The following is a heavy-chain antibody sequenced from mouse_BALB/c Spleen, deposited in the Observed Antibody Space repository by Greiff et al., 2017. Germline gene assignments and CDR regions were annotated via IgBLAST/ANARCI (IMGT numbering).Heavy chain of an antibody. D-gene: IGHD1-1*01. Sequence: VQLQQPGAELVRPGASVKLSCKASGYTFTSYWINWVKQRPGQGLEWIGNIYPSDSYTNYNQKFKDKATLTVDKSSSTAYMQLSSPTSEDSAVYYCTRKNYGHFDYWGQGTTLTVSS. J-gene: IGHJ2*01. CDR1: GYTFTSYW. V-gene: IGHV1-69*02. CDR3: TRKNYGHFDY. CDR2: IYPSDSYT.